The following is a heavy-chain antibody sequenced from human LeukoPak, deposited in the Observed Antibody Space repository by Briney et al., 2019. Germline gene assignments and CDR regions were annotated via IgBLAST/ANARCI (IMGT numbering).Heavy chain of an antibody. J-gene: IGHJ4*02. D-gene: IGHD2-21*02. CDR1: GITFSSHG. V-gene: IGHV3-23*01. Sequence: GGSLRLSCAASGITFSSHGMSWVRQAPGKGLEGVSSISGSGGSTYYADSVKGRFTISRDNSKNTLYLQMNSLRAEDTAVYYCAKNAHCGGDCYIAKFFDYWGQGTLVTVSS. CDR3: AKNAHCGGDCYIAKFFDY. CDR2: ISGSGGST.